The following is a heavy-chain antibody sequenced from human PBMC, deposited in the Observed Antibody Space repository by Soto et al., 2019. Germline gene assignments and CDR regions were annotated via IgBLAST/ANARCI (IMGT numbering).Heavy chain of an antibody. CDR2: ISSSSSYI. V-gene: IGHV3-21*01. D-gene: IGHD2-15*01. J-gene: IGHJ4*02. Sequence: EVQLVESGGGLVKPGGSLRLSCAASGFTFSSYSMNWVRQAPGKGLEWVSSISSSSSYIYYADSVKGRFTISRDNAKNSLYLQMNSLRAEDTAVYYCARDLGASGWLEVYFDYWGQGTLVTVSS. CDR3: ARDLGASGWLEVYFDY. CDR1: GFTFSSYS.